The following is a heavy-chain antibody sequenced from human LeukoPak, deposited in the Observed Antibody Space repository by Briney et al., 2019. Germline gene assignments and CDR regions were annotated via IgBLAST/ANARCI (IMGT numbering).Heavy chain of an antibody. CDR2: IWYDGSNK. V-gene: IGHV3-33*01. CDR1: GFTFRNYG. J-gene: IGHJ4*02. Sequence: PGGSLRLPCAASGFTFRNYGMHWVRQAPGKGLEWVAVIWYDGSNKYYGDSEKGRFTISRDNSKNTLYLQMNSLRAEDTAVYYCVRDTSLHSGGYYFQLDYWGQGTLVTVSS. CDR3: VRDTSLHSGGYYFQLDY. D-gene: IGHD3-3*01.